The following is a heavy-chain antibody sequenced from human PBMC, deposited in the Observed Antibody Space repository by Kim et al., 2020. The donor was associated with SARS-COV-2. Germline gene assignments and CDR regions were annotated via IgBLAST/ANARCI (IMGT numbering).Heavy chain of an antibody. J-gene: IGHJ6*02. CDR1: GFPLRNYA. CDR3: AKARGKSPYYNYGMDV. D-gene: IGHD6-13*01. V-gene: IGHV3-23*01. CDR2: VSGSGDGT. Sequence: GGSLRLSCAASGFPLRNYAINWVRQAPGTGLEWVSAVSGSGDGTYYADSVKGRFTISRDNSKNMVYLQMNSLRAEDTAVYYCAKARGKSPYYNYGMDVWGQGTTGTVSS.